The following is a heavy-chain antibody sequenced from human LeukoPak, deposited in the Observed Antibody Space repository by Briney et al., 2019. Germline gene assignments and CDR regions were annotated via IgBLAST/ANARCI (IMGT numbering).Heavy chain of an antibody. CDR3: ARLHFSGSYYGGYYYYYYMGV. J-gene: IGHJ6*03. Sequence: SETLSLTCAVSGYSISSGYYWGWIRQPPGKGLEWIGSIYHSGSTYYNPSLKSRVTISVDTSKNQFSLKLSSVTAADTAVYYCARLHFSGSYYGGYYYYYYMGVWGKGTTVTVSS. CDR1: GYSISSGYY. V-gene: IGHV4-38-2*01. CDR2: IYHSGST. D-gene: IGHD1-26*01.